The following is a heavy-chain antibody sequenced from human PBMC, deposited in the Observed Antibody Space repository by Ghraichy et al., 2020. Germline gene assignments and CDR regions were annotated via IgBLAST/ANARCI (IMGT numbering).Heavy chain of an antibody. CDR3: ARDMETTFDY. Sequence: ETLSLTCTVSDGSIDNYYWTWIRQPPGKGLEWIGHIYYAGSVNYHPSLRSRVTISVDTSKNQFSLKLSSVTTADTAVYYCARDMETTFDYWGQGILVTVSS. CDR1: DGSIDNYY. CDR2: IYYAGSV. V-gene: IGHV4-59*01. J-gene: IGHJ4*02. D-gene: IGHD4-11*01.